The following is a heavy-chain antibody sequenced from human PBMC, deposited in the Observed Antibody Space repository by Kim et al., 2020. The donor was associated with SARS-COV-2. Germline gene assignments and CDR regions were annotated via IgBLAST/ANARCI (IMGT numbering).Heavy chain of an antibody. CDR2: IDADNGNT. Sequence: ASVKVSCKASGYTFTSYAFHWVRQAPGQRLEWMGWIDADNGNTKYSQKFQDRVTITRDTSATTAYMELSSLGSEDTAVYYCARNEDYWGQGTLVTVSS. CDR3: ARNEDY. J-gene: IGHJ4*02. CDR1: GYTFTSYA. V-gene: IGHV1-3*01.